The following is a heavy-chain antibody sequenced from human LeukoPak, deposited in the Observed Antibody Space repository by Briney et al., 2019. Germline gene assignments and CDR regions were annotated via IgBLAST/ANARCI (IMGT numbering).Heavy chain of an antibody. CDR2: ISGSGDST. Sequence: PGGSLRLSCAASGFTFSSYAMSWVRQAPGKGLEWVSVISGSGDSTYYADSVEGRCTISRDNSKDALYLQMNSLRVEDTAVYYCARLAASHHFDYWGQGTLVPVSS. J-gene: IGHJ4*02. D-gene: IGHD6-13*01. V-gene: IGHV3-23*01. CDR3: ARLAASHHFDY. CDR1: GFTFSSYA.